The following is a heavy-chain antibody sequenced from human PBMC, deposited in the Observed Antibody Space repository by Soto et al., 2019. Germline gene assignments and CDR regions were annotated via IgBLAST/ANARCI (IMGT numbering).Heavy chain of an antibody. Sequence: EVQLLESGGGLVQPGGSLRLSCAASGFTFSSYAMSWVRQAPGKGLEWVSAISGSGGSTYYADSVKGRFTNSRDNSKNTLYLQMNSLRAEDTAAYYCAKADYGDYAYFDYWGQGTLVTVSS. CDR2: ISGSGGST. D-gene: IGHD4-17*01. CDR3: AKADYGDYAYFDY. CDR1: GFTFSSYA. V-gene: IGHV3-23*01. J-gene: IGHJ4*02.